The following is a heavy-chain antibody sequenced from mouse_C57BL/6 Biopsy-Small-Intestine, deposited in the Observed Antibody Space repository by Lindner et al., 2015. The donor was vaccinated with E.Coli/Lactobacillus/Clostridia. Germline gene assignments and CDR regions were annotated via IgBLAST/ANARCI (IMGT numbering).Heavy chain of an antibody. Sequence: ISCKASGYTFVSYAISWVRQAPGQGLEWLGWINTYNGNTDYAQSVQDRVTLTRDRSTSTAYMELRSLGSDDTAVYYCARDSLSATRPPDYWGQGSLVTVS. CDR2: INTYNGNT. CDR1: GYTFVSYA. V-gene: IGHV1-20*02. CDR3: ARDSLSATRPPDY. D-gene: IGHD1-3*01. J-gene: IGHJ3*01.